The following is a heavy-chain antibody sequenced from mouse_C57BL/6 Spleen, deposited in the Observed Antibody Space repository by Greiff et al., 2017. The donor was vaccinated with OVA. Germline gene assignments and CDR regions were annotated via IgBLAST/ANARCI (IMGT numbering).Heavy chain of an antibody. J-gene: IGHJ3*01. V-gene: IGHV5-12*01. CDR2: ISNGGGST. CDR3: ARKEDDYDRFAY. Sequence: EVKLMESGGGLVQPGGSLKLSCAASGFTFSDYYMYWVRQTPEKRLEWVAYISNGGGSTYYPDTVKGRFTISRDNAKNTLYLQMSRLKSEDTAMYYCARKEDDYDRFAYWGQGTLVTVSA. CDR1: GFTFSDYY. D-gene: IGHD2-4*01.